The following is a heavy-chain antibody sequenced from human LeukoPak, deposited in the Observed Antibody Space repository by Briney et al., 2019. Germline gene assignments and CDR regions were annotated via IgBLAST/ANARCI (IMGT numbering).Heavy chain of an antibody. CDR1: GFTFSSYS. V-gene: IGHV3-21*01. D-gene: IGHD5-24*01. CDR2: ISSSSSYI. CDR3: ARDVRRGVCDF. Sequence: GGSLGLSCAASGFTFSSYSMNWVREAPGKGLEGVSSISSSSSYIYYADSVKGRFTISRDNAKNSLYLQMTSLRAEDTAVYYCARDVRRGVCDFWGQGTLVTVSS. J-gene: IGHJ4*02.